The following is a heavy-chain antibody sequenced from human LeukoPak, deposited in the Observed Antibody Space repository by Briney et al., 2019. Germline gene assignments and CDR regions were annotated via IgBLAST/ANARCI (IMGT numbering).Heavy chain of an antibody. Sequence: SVNVSCMASGYTFTVYYMHWVRQAPGQGLEWMGWINPNSGGTNYAQKFQGRVTITRDTSISTAYMELSRLRSEDTAVYYCARDRQLAGNRDDGMDVWGQGTTVTVSS. CDR2: INPNSGGT. CDR3: ARDRQLAGNRDDGMDV. V-gene: IGHV1-2*02. J-gene: IGHJ6*02. CDR1: GYTFTVYY. D-gene: IGHD6-13*01.